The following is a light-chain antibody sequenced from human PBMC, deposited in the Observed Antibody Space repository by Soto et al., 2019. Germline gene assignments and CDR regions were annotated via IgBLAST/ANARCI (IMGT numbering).Light chain of an antibody. CDR3: QELNSYPRGT. Sequence: DIKLTQSPTVLSASVGDRVTITCRASQGISSYLAWYQRKPGKAPNLLIYAASTLHNAVPPRFSGSGSGTEFTLTISRLHPEDFATYFCQELNSYPRGTFGQGTKVDIK. J-gene: IGKJ1*01. V-gene: IGKV1-9*01. CDR2: AAS. CDR1: QGISSY.